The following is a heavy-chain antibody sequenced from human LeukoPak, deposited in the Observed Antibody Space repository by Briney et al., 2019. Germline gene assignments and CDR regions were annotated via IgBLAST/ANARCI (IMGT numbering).Heavy chain of an antibody. CDR3: ARAARRFLGWFDP. V-gene: IGHV4-38-2*01. D-gene: IGHD3-3*01. J-gene: IGHJ5*02. CDR1: GYSISSGYY. CDR2: IYHSGST. Sequence: SETLSLTCAVSGYSISSGYYWGWIRQPPGKGLEWIGSIYHSGSTYYNPSLKSRVTISVDTSKNQFSLKLSSVTAADTAVYYCARAARRFLGWFDPWGQGTLVTVSS.